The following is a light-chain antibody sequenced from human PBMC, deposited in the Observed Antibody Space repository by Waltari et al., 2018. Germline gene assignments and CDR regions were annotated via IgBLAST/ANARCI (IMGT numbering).Light chain of an antibody. J-gene: IGLJ2*01. CDR3: CSYAGSIASIL. CDR2: DDP. CDR1: RSDVGSHNL. Sequence: QSALTQPASVSGSPGQSITIACTGTRSDVGSHNLVSWYQHPPGKAPKPMIYDDPKRPSGVSNRFSGSESGNNASLTIHGLQAEDETDYYCCSYAGSIASILLGGGTKLPVL. V-gene: IGLV2-23*01.